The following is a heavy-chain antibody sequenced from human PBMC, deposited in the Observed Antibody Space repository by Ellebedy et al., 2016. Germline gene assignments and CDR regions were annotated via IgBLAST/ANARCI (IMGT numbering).Heavy chain of an antibody. Sequence: SETLSLTCAVYGGSFSGYYWSWIRQPPGKGLEWIGEINHSGSTNYNPSLKSRVTISVDTSKNQFSLKLSSVTAADTAMYYCARERGGPGGYGLDVWGQGTTVTVSS. V-gene: IGHV4-34*01. CDR3: ARERGGPGGYGLDV. D-gene: IGHD3-16*01. CDR1: GGSFSGYY. J-gene: IGHJ6*02. CDR2: INHSGST.